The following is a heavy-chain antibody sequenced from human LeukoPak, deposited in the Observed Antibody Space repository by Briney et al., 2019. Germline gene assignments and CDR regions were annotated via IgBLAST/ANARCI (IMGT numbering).Heavy chain of an antibody. D-gene: IGHD6-19*01. CDR3: AREEQWHREAFDI. J-gene: IGHJ3*02. CDR2: INPRDDSA. CDR1: RYTFTNYY. V-gene: IGHV1-46*01. Sequence: GASVKVSCKASRYTFTNYYIHWMRQAPGQGLEWMGLINPRDDSASYAQKFQGRVTMTRDTSTNTVYMGLSSLSSKDTAVYFCAREEQWHREAFDIWGRGTMVTVSS.